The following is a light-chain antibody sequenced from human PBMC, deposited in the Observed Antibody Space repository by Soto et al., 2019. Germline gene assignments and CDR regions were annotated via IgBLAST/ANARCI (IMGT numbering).Light chain of an antibody. CDR1: QDIRSD. V-gene: IGKV1-17*01. Sequence: DIQMTQSPSSLSASVGDRVTITCRASQDIRSDLGWYQQKPGKAPKRLIYAASSSQSGVPSRFSGSGSGTEFTLTISSLQPEDFATHYCLQTYSYPWTFGQGTKVEIK. J-gene: IGKJ1*01. CDR2: AAS. CDR3: LQTYSYPWT.